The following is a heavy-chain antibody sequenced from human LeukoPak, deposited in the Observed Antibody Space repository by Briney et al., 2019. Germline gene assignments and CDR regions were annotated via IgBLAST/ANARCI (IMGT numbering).Heavy chain of an antibody. V-gene: IGHV3-33*01. CDR1: GFTLSSYG. CDR3: ARDRAAAGSYYFDY. CDR2: IWYDGSNK. J-gene: IGHJ4*02. D-gene: IGHD6-13*01. Sequence: PGGSLRLSCAASGFTLSSYGTHCVRQAPGKGLEWVAVIWYDGSNKYYADFVKGRLTISRDNSKNTLYLQKNSLRAEDTAVYYCARDRAAAGSYYFDYWGQGTLVSVCS.